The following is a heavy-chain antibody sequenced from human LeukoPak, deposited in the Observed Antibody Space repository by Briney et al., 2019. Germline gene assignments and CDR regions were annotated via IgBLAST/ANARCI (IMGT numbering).Heavy chain of an antibody. V-gene: IGHV4-59*01. CDR3: AGKTRYSGSYGRGYYYYYMDV. Sequence: SETLSLTCTVAGGSISRYYWSWSRQPPGKGLEWIGYIDYSGSTNYNPSLKSRVTISVDTSKNQFSLKLSSVPAADTAVYYCAGKTRYSGSYGRGYYYYYMDVWGKGTTVPVSS. D-gene: IGHD1-26*01. J-gene: IGHJ6*03. CDR2: IDYSGST. CDR1: GGSISRYY.